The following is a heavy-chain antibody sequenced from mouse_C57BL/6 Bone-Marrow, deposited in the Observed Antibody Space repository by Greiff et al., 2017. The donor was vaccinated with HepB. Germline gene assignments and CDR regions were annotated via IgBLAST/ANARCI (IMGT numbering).Heavy chain of an antibody. J-gene: IGHJ3*01. CDR3: ASGSPEFAY. V-gene: IGHV5-6*01. CDR1: GFTFSSYG. CDR2: ISSGGSYT. Sequence: EVKLQESGGDLVKPGGSLKLSCAASGFTFSSYGMSWVRQTPDKRLEWVATISSGGSYTYYPDSVKGRFTISRDNAKNTLYLQMSSLKSEDTAMYYCASGSPEFAYWGQGTLVTVSA. D-gene: IGHD1-1*01.